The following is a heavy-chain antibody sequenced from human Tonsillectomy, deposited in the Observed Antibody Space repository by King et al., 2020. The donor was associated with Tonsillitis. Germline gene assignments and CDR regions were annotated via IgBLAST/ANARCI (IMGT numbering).Heavy chain of an antibody. D-gene: IGHD3-16*02. CDR3: FRLLRSYRH. Sequence: VQLVETGGGLVKPGGSLRLSCAASGFTFSSAWMSWVRQAPGKGLEWVGRIKSKTDGETTDYAAPVKGRFTISRDESKNMAFLQMNSLKTADTAVYYCFRLLRSYRHWGQGTLVTVST. V-gene: IGHV3-15*01. J-gene: IGHJ4*02. CDR2: IKSKTDGETT. CDR1: GFTFSSAW.